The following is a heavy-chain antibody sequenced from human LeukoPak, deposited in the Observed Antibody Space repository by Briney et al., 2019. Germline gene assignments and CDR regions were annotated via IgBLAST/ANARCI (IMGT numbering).Heavy chain of an antibody. D-gene: IGHD1-26*01. Sequence: GGSLRLSCAASGFTFSSHWMTWVRQAPGKGLEWVANIKQDGSEKYYVDSVKGRFTISRDNAKNTLYLQMNSLRAEDTALYYCARGGSYYGSFYYGMDVWGQGTTVTVSS. J-gene: IGHJ6*02. CDR3: ARGGSYYGSFYYGMDV. V-gene: IGHV3-7*04. CDR2: IKQDGSEK. CDR1: GFTFSSHW.